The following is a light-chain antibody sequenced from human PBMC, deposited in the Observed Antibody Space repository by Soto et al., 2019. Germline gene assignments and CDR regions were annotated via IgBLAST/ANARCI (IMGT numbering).Light chain of an antibody. V-gene: IGLV2-14*01. Sequence: QSALTQPASVSGSPGQSITISCTGTSSDVGSYDYVSWFQQHPGKAPKLMIYAVSNRPSGVSSRFSGSKSGNTASLTISGLQAVDEADYYCTSFTTTAARFGGGTQLTVL. CDR3: TSFTTTAAR. CDR2: AVS. J-gene: IGLJ2*01. CDR1: SSDVGSYDY.